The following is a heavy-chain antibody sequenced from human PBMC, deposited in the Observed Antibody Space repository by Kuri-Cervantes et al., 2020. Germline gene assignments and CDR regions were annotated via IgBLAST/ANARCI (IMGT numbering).Heavy chain of an antibody. V-gene: IGHV3-33*06. CDR1: GFTFSSYG. Sequence: GGSLRLSCAASGFTFSSYGMHWVRQAPGKGLEWVAVIWYDGSNKYYADSVKGRFTISRDNSKNTLYLQMNSLRAEDTAVYYCAKAAPGYGDYGAIPPFDYWGQGTLVTVSS. J-gene: IGHJ4*02. CDR2: IWYDGSNK. D-gene: IGHD4-17*01. CDR3: AKAAPGYGDYGAIPPFDY.